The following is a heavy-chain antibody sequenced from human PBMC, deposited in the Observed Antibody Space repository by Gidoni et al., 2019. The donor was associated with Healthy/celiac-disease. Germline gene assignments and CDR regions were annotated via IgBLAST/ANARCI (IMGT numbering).Heavy chain of an antibody. D-gene: IGHD3-3*01. CDR3: ARERGDSWDFWSGYYFPLDY. CDR2: ISSSSSYI. CDR1: GFTFSSYS. Sequence: EVQLVESGGGLVKPGGSLRLSCAASGFTFSSYSMNWVRQAPGKGLEWVSSISSSSSYIYYADSVKGRFTISRDNAKNSLYLQMNSLRAEDTAVYYCARERGDSWDFWSGYYFPLDYWGQGTLVTVSS. J-gene: IGHJ4*02. V-gene: IGHV3-21*01.